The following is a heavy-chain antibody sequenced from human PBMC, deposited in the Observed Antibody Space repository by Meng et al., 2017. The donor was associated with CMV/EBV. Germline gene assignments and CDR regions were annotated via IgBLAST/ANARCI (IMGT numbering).Heavy chain of an antibody. CDR1: GYAFTSYD. CDR2: MNPNSDHT. V-gene: IGHV1-8*03. CDR3: ARGPGLGPPLDY. J-gene: IGHJ4*02. D-gene: IGHD3/OR15-3a*01. Sequence: ASVTVSFKTSGYAFTSYDILWVRQAAGQGLEWMGWMNPNSDHTGYAQNFQGRVTFTRDTSKRTAYMELSSLRSEDTAVYYCARGPGLGPPLDYWGQGTLVTVSS.